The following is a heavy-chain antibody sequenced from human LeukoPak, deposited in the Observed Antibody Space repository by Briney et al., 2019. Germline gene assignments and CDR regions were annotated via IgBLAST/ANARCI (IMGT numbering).Heavy chain of an antibody. D-gene: IGHD1-26*01. CDR2: IYNSGST. CDR1: GFTVGYNY. V-gene: IGHV3-66*01. J-gene: IGHJ4*02. CDR3: AREIVGAIDY. Sequence: GGSLRLSCAASGFTVGYNYMTWVRQAPGKGLEWVAAIYNSGSTYYADSVKGRFTISRDNSKNTMYLQMNSLRAEDTAVYYCAREIVGAIDYWGQGTLVTVSS.